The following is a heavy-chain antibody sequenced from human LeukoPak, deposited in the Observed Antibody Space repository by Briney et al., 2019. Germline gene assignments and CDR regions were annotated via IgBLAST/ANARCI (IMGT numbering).Heavy chain of an antibody. V-gene: IGHV1-18*01. Sequence: GASVKVSCKASGYTFTSYGISWVRQAPGQGLEWMGWISAYNGNTNYAQKLQGRDTMTTDTSTSTAYMELRSLRSDDTAVYYCARVVVVPAATILDLWGRGTLVTVSS. J-gene: IGHJ2*01. CDR3: ARVVVVPAATILDL. CDR2: ISAYNGNT. CDR1: GYTFTSYG. D-gene: IGHD2-2*01.